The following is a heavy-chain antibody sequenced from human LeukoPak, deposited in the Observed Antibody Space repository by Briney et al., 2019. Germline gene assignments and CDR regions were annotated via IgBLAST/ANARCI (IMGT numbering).Heavy chain of an antibody. V-gene: IGHV3-21*01. CDR1: GFTFSSYS. CDR2: ISSSSSYI. J-gene: IGHJ4*02. CDR3: ARGLSGHYDFWSGSLYYFDY. Sequence: KSGGSLRLSCAASGFTFSSYSMNWVRQAPGKGLEWVSSISSSSSYIYYADSVKGRFTISRDNAKNSLYLQMNSLRAEDTAVYYCARGLSGHYDFWSGSLYYFDYWGQGTLATVSS. D-gene: IGHD3-3*01.